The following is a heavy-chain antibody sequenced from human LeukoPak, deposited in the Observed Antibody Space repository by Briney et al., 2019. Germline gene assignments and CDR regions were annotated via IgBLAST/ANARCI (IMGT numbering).Heavy chain of an antibody. D-gene: IGHD2-8*01. CDR1: GFTFSSYS. Sequence: GGSLRLSCAASGFTFSSYSMNWVRQAPGKGLEWVSSISSSSSYIYYADSVKGRFTISRDNAKNSLYLQMNSLRAEDTAVYYCARELLPNGVCLRLFEPWGQGTLVTVS. J-gene: IGHJ5*02. CDR2: ISSSSSYI. CDR3: ARELLPNGVCLRLFEP. V-gene: IGHV3-21*01.